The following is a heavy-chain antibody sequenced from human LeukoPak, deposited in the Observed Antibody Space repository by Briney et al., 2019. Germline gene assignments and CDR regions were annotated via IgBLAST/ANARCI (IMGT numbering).Heavy chain of an antibody. Sequence: GGSLRLSCAASGFTFSTYWMAWVRQAPGKGLESVANIKGDDSARHQADSVKGRFTISRDNAQNSVYLQMSSLRGEDTAIYYCARDVVGSLDYWGQGTLVTVSS. J-gene: IGHJ4*02. V-gene: IGHV3-7*01. CDR2: IKGDDSAR. CDR1: GFTFSTYW. D-gene: IGHD1-26*01. CDR3: ARDVVGSLDY.